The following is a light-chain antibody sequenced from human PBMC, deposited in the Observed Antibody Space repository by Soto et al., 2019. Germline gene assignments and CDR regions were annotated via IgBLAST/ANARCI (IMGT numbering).Light chain of an antibody. J-gene: IGKJ1*01. Sequence: DIQMTQSPSSLSASVGDRVTITCRASQAISNYLAWYQQKPGKVPKLLIYAAFTLQSGVPSRFSGSGSGTDFTLTISSLQPEDVATYYCQKYNSAPRTFGQGNKVEIK. CDR2: AAF. CDR1: QAISNY. CDR3: QKYNSAPRT. V-gene: IGKV1-27*01.